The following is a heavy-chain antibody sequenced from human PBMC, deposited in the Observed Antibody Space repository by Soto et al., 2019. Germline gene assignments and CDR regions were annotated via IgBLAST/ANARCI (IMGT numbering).Heavy chain of an antibody. J-gene: IGHJ4*02. Sequence: QVQLVESGGGVVQPGRSLRLSCAASGFTFSSYGMHWVRQDPGKGLEWVAVISYDGSNKYYADSVKGRFTISRDNSKNTMYLQMNSLRAEDTAVYYCAKDRGDYGDYVFDYWGQGTLVTVSS. V-gene: IGHV3-30*18. D-gene: IGHD4-17*01. CDR1: GFTFSSYG. CDR2: ISYDGSNK. CDR3: AKDRGDYGDYVFDY.